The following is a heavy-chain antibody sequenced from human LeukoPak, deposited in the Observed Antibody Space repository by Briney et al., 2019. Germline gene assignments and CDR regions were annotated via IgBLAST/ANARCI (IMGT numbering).Heavy chain of an antibody. CDR3: ARAPGRSGTNGYWFDP. V-gene: IGHV1-69*06. CDR2: IIPIFGTA. Sequence: SVKVSCKASGGTFSSYAISWVRQAPGQGLEWMGGIIPIFGTANYAQKFQGRVTITADKSTSTAYMELSSLRSEDTAVYYCARAPGRSGTNGYWFDPWGQGTLVSVSS. D-gene: IGHD2-2*01. CDR1: GGTFSSYA. J-gene: IGHJ5*02.